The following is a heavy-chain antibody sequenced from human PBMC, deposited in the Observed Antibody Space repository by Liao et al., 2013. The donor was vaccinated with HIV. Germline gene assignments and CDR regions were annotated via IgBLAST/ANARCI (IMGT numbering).Heavy chain of an antibody. V-gene: IGHV4-34*01. CDR2: IVHSGST. CDR1: GGSFSGYY. J-gene: IGHJ4*02. Sequence: QVQVQQWGAGLLKPSETLSLTCAVSGGSFSGYYWSWIRQSPVKGLEWIGEIVHSGSTNYNPSLKTRVTMSMDTSKNQISLRMNSVTAADSAVYYCARGSRSGDRRFDYWGPGTLVTVSS. CDR3: ARGSRSGDRRFDY. D-gene: IGHD7-27*01.